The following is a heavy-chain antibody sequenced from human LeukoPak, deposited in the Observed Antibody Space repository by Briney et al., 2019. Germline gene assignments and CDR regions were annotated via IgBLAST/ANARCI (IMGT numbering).Heavy chain of an antibody. D-gene: IGHD6-13*01. Sequence: GTSLRLSCAASGFIFSSYAMHWVRQAPGTGLERVAVIWSDGRREYYIDSVKGRFTISRDNSKNTLYLQMNNLRAEDTAVYSCARGVAENGNPNYFDPWGRGTLVTVSS. J-gene: IGHJ5*02. CDR2: IWSDGRRE. CDR1: GFIFSSYA. V-gene: IGHV3-33*01. CDR3: ARGVAENGNPNYFDP.